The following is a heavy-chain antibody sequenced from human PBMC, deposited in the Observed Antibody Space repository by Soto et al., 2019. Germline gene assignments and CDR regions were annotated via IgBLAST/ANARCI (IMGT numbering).Heavy chain of an antibody. Sequence: EVQLVESGGGLVKPGGALRLSCAASGFTFRSFTMNWVRQAPGKGLEWVSTISSNSAYIYYTDALRGRFTISRDNAKNSLHLQMNSRRAEDTAVYYCTRDASRDSSTRGWFDPWGPGTLVTVSS. D-gene: IGHD6-13*01. CDR1: GFTFRSFT. V-gene: IGHV3-21*02. J-gene: IGHJ5*02. CDR3: TRDASRDSSTRGWFDP. CDR2: ISSNSAYI.